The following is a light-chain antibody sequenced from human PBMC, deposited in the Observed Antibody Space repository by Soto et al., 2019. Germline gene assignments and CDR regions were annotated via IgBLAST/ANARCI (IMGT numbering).Light chain of an antibody. CDR3: QQYLDWPRT. Sequence: DTQRHQSPSSLSASVGDSIAVTCRASQSISSYLNWYQQKPGKAPKLLISAASILQSGVPSRFSGSGSGTDFTLTISNLQPEDFAGYYCQQYLDWPRTFGQGTKVDIK. CDR2: AAS. J-gene: IGKJ1*01. CDR1: QSISSY. V-gene: IGKV1-39*01.